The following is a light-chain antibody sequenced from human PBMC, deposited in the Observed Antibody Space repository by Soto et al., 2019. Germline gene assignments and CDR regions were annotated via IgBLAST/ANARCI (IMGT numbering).Light chain of an antibody. Sequence: ILMTQSPATLSVAPGERATLSCMASPSVSNILALNQKKPGQTPRLLIYDASPRATGIPAKFSGSGSGTEFTLTISGLQSEDFAVYYCQQYNNWPPLTFGQGTKVEIK. CDR3: QQYNNWPPLT. CDR1: PSVSNI. V-gene: IGKV3-15*01. CDR2: DAS. J-gene: IGKJ1*01.